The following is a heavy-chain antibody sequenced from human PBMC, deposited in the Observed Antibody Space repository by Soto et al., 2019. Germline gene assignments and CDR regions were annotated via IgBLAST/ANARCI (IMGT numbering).Heavy chain of an antibody. J-gene: IGHJ4*01. D-gene: IGHD4-17*01. CDR2: IRSKANSYAT. CDR3: TRQQNGVNTD. V-gene: IGHV3-73*01. Sequence: GGSLRLSCAASGFTFSGSAMHWVRQASGKGLEWVGRIRSKANSYATAYAASVKGRFTISRDDSKNTAYLQMNSLKTEDTAVYYCTRQQNGVNTDWGHGALYTLS. CDR1: GFTFSGSA.